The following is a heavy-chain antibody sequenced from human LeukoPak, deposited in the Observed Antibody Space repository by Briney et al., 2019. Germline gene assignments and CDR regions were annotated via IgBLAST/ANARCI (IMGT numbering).Heavy chain of an antibody. V-gene: IGHV1-2*06. CDR3: ARTSINPQWLASTNWFDP. CDR1: GYTFTGYY. D-gene: IGHD6-19*01. Sequence: GASVTVSCKASGYTFTGYYMHWVRQAPRQGLEWKGRINPNSGGTNYAQKFQGRVTMTRDTSISTAYMELSRLRSDDTAVYYCARTSINPQWLASTNWFDPWGQGTLVTVSS. CDR2: INPNSGGT. J-gene: IGHJ5*02.